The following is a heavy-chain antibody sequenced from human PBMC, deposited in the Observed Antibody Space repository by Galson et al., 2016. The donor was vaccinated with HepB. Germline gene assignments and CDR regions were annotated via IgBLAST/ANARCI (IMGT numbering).Heavy chain of an antibody. CDR1: GASISSYY. V-gene: IGHV4-59*01. CDR2: IYPVGST. D-gene: IGHD3-22*01. Sequence: SETLSLTCTVSGASISSYYWSWVRQSPGKGLEWMGYIYPVGSTNYNPSFHGRATISVDTSRTPFSLRLSSVTAADTAVYYCTRDDSSGYYEGSYDDWGPGTLVIVSS. CDR3: TRDDSSGYYEGSYDD. J-gene: IGHJ4*02.